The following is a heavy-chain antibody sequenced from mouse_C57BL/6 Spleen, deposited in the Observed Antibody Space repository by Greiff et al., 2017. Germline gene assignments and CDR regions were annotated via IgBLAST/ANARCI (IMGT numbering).Heavy chain of an antibody. V-gene: IGHV14-2*01. D-gene: IGHD1-1*01. CDR2: IDPEDGET. CDR3: ARGITTVVAFDY. J-gene: IGHJ2*01. CDR1: GFNIKDYY. Sequence: EVKLMESGAELVKPGASVKLSCTASGFNIKDYYMHWVKQRTEQGLEWIGRIDPEDGETKYAPKFQGKATITADTSSNTAYLQLSSLTSEDTAVYYCARGITTVVAFDYWGQGTTLTVSS.